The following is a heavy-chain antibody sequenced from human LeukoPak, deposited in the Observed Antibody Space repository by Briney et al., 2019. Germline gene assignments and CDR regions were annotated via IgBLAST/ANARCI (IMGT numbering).Heavy chain of an antibody. J-gene: IGHJ4*02. Sequence: PGGSLRLSCAASGFTFSSYEMNWVRQAPGKGLEWVSYISSSGSTIYYADSVKGRFTISRDNAKNSLYLQMNSLRAEDTAVYYCARGYCSGGSCHAGFDYWGQGTLVTVSS. V-gene: IGHV3-48*03. CDR1: GFTFSSYE. CDR3: ARGYCSGGSCHAGFDY. CDR2: ISSSGSTI. D-gene: IGHD2-15*01.